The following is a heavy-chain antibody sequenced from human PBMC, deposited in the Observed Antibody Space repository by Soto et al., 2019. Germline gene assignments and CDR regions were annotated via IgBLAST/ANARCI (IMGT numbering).Heavy chain of an antibody. V-gene: IGHV1-2*04. CDR3: ASESGGATAILDYYFFYMDV. J-gene: IGHJ6*03. CDR2: INPNGGVT. Sequence: QVQLVQSGAEVRKPGASVTVSCRSSGDSFNDYYIHWVRQAPGQGFEWMGWINPNGGVTKYAQKFQGWVSITRETSIRTVYMQLSRLRSADTAVYSCASESGGATAILDYYFFYMDVWGTGTTVTVSS. CDR1: GDSFNDYY. D-gene: IGHD5-12*01.